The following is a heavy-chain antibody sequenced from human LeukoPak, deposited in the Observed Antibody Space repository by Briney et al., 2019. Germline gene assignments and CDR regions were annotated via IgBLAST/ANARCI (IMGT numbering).Heavy chain of an antibody. CDR2: ISSSGGRI. J-gene: IGHJ4*02. CDR3: ARTLRGYSGNDWGFDF. V-gene: IGHV3-48*03. CDR1: GFTFSSYE. D-gene: IGHD5-12*01. Sequence: GGSLRLSCGASGFTFSSYEMNWVRQAPGKGLEWVSYISSSGGRIYDADSVRGRFTISRDNAKDSMYLQMNSLRVEDTAVYYCARTLRGYSGNDWGFDFWGQGTLVGVSS.